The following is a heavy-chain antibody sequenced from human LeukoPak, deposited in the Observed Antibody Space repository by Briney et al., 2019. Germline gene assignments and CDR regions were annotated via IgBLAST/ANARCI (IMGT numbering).Heavy chain of an antibody. Sequence: SESLSLTCTVSGGSISSSSYYWGWIRQPPGKGLEWIGSIYYSGSTYYNPSLKSRLTISVDTSKNQFSLKLSSVTPADTAVYYCARRCIAAAGTFDHWGQGTLVTVSS. V-gene: IGHV4-39*01. CDR2: IYYSGST. CDR3: ARRCIAAAGTFDH. D-gene: IGHD6-13*01. CDR1: GGSISSSSYY. J-gene: IGHJ4*02.